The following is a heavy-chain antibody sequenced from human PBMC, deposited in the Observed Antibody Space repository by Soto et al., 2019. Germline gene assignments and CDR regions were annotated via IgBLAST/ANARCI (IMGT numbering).Heavy chain of an antibody. D-gene: IGHD2-15*01. CDR2: IIPIFGTA. V-gene: IGHV1-69*06. Sequence: SVKVSCKASGGTFSSYAISWVRQAPGQGLEWMGGIIPIFGTANYAQKFQGRVTITADKSTSTAYMELSSLRSEDTAVYYCARQSGTIVVVADRKGYYGMDVWGQGTTVTVSS. CDR3: ARQSGTIVVVADRKGYYGMDV. J-gene: IGHJ6*02. CDR1: GGTFSSYA.